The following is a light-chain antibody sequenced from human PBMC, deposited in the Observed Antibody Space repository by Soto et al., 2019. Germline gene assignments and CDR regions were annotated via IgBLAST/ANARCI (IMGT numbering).Light chain of an antibody. CDR2: GAS. J-gene: IGKJ4*01. Sequence: DIQMTQSPFSLPASVGDRVNITCRASQSISNYLNWYQHKPGRAPSLLIHGASSLQGGVPSRFSGSGSGTDFTLTISSLHPEDFTTYYCQQTYSAPLTFGGGTKVDIK. CDR3: QQTYSAPLT. CDR1: QSISNY. V-gene: IGKV1-39*01.